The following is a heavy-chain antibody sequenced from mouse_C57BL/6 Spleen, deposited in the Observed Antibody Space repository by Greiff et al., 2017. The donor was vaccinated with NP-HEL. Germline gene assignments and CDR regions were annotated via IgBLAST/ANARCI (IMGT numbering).Heavy chain of an antibody. CDR2: IHPNSGST. CDR3: ARCDYYGSSPFAY. V-gene: IGHV1-64*01. CDR1: GYTFTSYW. J-gene: IGHJ3*01. D-gene: IGHD1-1*01. Sequence: QVQLQQPGAELVKPGASVTLSCKASGYTFTSYWMHWVKQRPGQGLEWIGMIHPNSGSTNYNEKFKSKATLTVDKSSSTAYMQLSSLTSEDSAVYYCARCDYYGSSPFAYWGQGTLVTVSA.